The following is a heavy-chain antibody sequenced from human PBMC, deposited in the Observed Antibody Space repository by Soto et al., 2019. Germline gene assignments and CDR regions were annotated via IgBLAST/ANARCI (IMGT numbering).Heavy chain of an antibody. V-gene: IGHV4-30-4*01. Sequence: SETLSLTCSVSGDSTSTVDYFWAWIRQPPGQALEYIGYIYKSTTTYYNPSFESRVAISLDTSKSQFSLNVTSVTAADTAVYFCARGRYCLTGRCFPNWFDSWGQGTLVTVSS. J-gene: IGHJ5*01. CDR2: IYKSTTT. D-gene: IGHD2-15*01. CDR1: GDSTSTVDYF. CDR3: ARGRYCLTGRCFPNWFDS.